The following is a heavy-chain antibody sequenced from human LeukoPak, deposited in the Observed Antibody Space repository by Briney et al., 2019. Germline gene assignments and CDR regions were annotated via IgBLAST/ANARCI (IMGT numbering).Heavy chain of an antibody. Sequence: GESLKISCKGSGYIFTSYWIGWVRQMPGKGLEWMGIINPGDSETRCSPSFQGQVTISADKFSTTAYLQWSTLKASDTAIYYCARLSSSTSGGDYWGQGTLVTVSS. CDR3: ARLSSSTSGGDY. J-gene: IGHJ4*02. V-gene: IGHV5-51*01. CDR2: INPGDSET. D-gene: IGHD2-2*01. CDR1: GYIFTSYW.